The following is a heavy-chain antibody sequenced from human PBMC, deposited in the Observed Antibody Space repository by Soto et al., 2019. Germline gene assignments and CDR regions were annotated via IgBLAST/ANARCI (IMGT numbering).Heavy chain of an antibody. CDR3: ARSSSWYLGIGYFYGMDV. V-gene: IGHV1-69*13. D-gene: IGHD6-13*01. CDR2: IIPIFGTT. CDR1: GGTFSSYA. Sequence: ASVKVSCKASGGTFSSYAISWVRQAPGQGLEWMGRIIPIFGTTNYAQKFQDRVTITADESTSTAYMEVSSLRSEDTAVYYCARSSSWYLGIGYFYGMDVWGQGTTVTVSS. J-gene: IGHJ6*02.